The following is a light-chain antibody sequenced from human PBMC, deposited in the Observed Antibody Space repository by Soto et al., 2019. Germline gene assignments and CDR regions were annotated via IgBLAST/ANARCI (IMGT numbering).Light chain of an antibody. J-gene: IGKJ2*01. Sequence: ETVLTQSPVTLSVSPGERATFSCRASQDITTSLAWYQQKPGQVPRLLIYGASTRATGVPARFSGSGSGTEFTLSISSLQSEDFAIYHCQQYDSWPHTFGQGTKLEIK. V-gene: IGKV3-15*01. CDR2: GAS. CDR3: QQYDSWPHT. CDR1: QDITTS.